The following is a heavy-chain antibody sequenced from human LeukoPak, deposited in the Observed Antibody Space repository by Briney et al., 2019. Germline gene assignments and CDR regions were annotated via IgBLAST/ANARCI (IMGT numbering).Heavy chain of an antibody. Sequence: PGGSLRLSCAASGFSFSNSWMHWVRQTPGKGLVWVSRINSDGTTTYYADSVKGRFTISRDNAKKTVSLQMNSLRPEDTGVYYCARAPSEIGGYYPEYFRHWGRGTLVTVSS. J-gene: IGHJ1*01. V-gene: IGHV3-74*01. D-gene: IGHD3-22*01. CDR2: INSDGTTT. CDR1: GFSFSNSW. CDR3: ARAPSEIGGYYPEYFRH.